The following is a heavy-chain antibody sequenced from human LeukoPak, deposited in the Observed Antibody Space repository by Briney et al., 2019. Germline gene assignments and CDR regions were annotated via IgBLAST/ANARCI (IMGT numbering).Heavy chain of an antibody. D-gene: IGHD3-22*01. V-gene: IGHV1-8*01. Sequence: ASVKVSCKASGYTFTSYDINWVRQATGQGLEWMGWMNPNSGNTGYAQKFQGRVTMTRNTSISTAYMELSSLRFEDTAVYYCARDLNYYDSSGYYSLGAFDIWGQGTMVTVSS. CDR1: GYTFTSYD. CDR2: MNPNSGNT. J-gene: IGHJ3*02. CDR3: ARDLNYYDSSGYYSLGAFDI.